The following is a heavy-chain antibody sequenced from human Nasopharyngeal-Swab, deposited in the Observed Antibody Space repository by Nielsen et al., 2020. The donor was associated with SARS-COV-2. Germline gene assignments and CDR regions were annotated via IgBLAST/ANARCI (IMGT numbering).Heavy chain of an antibody. J-gene: IGHJ3*02. CDR1: GFTFSSYG. V-gene: IGHV3-33*01. CDR2: IWYDGSNK. Sequence: GESLKISCAASGFTFSSYGMHWVRQAPGKGLEGVAVIWYDGSNKYYADSVKGRFTISRDNSKNTLYLQMNGLRAEDTAVYYCARERGEYGDYWGEAFDIWGQGTMVTVSS. D-gene: IGHD4-17*01. CDR3: ARERGEYGDYWGEAFDI.